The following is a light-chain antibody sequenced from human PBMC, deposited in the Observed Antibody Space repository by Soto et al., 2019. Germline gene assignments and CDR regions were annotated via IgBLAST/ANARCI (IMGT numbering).Light chain of an antibody. J-gene: IGLJ1*01. CDR3: SSYTSSSTRV. CDR1: SSDVGAYDY. Sequence: QSALTQPASVSGCPGQSITSSCTGTSSDVGAYDYVSWYQQHPDKAPKLMIYEVSNRPSGVSNRFSGSKSVNTATLTISGLQAEDEADYYCSSYTSSSTRVFGTGTKVTVL. V-gene: IGLV2-14*03. CDR2: EVS.